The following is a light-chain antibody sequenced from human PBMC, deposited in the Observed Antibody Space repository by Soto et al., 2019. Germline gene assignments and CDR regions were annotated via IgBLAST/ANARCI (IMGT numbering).Light chain of an antibody. Sequence: IQMTQSPSSLSASVGDRVTITCRASQGISNYLAWYQQKPGKVPKLLIYAASTLQSGVPSGFSGSGSGTDFTLTISSLLPEDVATHYCQKYNSGIPWTSRGGTKVYIK. J-gene: IGKJ4*01. V-gene: IGKV1-27*01. CDR3: QKYNSGIPWT. CDR1: QGISNY. CDR2: AAS.